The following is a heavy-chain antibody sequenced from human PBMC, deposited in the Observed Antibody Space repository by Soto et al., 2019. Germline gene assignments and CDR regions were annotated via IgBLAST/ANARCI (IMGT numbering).Heavy chain of an antibody. J-gene: IGHJ4*02. V-gene: IGHV4-59*01. CDR1: GGSLSSYY. CDR3: SRGGGGIAFAH. Sequence: ASETLSLTCIVSGGSLSSYYWSWIRQPPGKGLEWIGYVYNSGNTNYNPSLKSRVTISIDTSKNQFSLKLHSVTAADTAVYFCSRGGGGIAFAHWGKGTLFTASS. D-gene: IGHD6-13*01. CDR2: VYNSGNT.